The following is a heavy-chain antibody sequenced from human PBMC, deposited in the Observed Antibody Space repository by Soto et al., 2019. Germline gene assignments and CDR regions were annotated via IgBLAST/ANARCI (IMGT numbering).Heavy chain of an antibody. Sequence: QVQLVQSGAEVKKPGASVKVSCKASGYTFTSYGINWVRQAPGQGLERMGWISAYNGNTNYAQKLQGRVTMTTDTATSTAYIELRSLRSDDTAVYYCARVITGTTFYYYYDMDVWGQGTTVTVSS. CDR3: ARVITGTTFYYYYDMDV. V-gene: IGHV1-18*01. J-gene: IGHJ6*02. CDR1: GYTFTSYG. CDR2: ISAYNGNT. D-gene: IGHD1-7*01.